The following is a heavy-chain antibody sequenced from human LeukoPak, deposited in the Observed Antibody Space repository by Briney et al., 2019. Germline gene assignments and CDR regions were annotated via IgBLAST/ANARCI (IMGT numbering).Heavy chain of an antibody. CDR1: GGTFSSYA. J-gene: IGHJ5*02. V-gene: IGHV1-69*04. CDR3: ASNYCSGGSCAGASWFDP. D-gene: IGHD2-15*01. CDR2: IIPILGIA. Sequence: ASVKVSCKASGGTFSSYAISWVRQAPGQGLEWMGRIIPILGIANYAQKFQGRVTITADKSTSTAYMELSSLRSEDTAVYYCASNYCSGGSCAGASWFDPWGQGTLVTVSS.